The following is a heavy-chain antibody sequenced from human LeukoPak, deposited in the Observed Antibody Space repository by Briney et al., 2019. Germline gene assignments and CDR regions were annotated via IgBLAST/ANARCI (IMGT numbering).Heavy chain of an antibody. CDR2: IIPIFGTA. Sequence: ASVKVSCKASGYTFTSYGISWVRQAPGQGLEWMGGIIPIFGTANYAQKFQGRVTITTDESTSTAYMELSSLRSEDTAVYYCARAGSGWYHFDYWGQGTLVTVSS. D-gene: IGHD6-19*01. V-gene: IGHV1-69*05. CDR1: GYTFTSYG. J-gene: IGHJ4*02. CDR3: ARAGSGWYHFDY.